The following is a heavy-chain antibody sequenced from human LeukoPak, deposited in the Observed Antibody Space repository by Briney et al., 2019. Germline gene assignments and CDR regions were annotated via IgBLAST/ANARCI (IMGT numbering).Heavy chain of an antibody. Sequence: PGGSLRLSCAASGFTFSSYAMHWVRQAPGKGLEWVAVISYDGSNKYYADSVKGRFTISRDNAKNSLYLQMNSLRAEDTAVYYCARQGYFDWFDAFDIWGQGTMVTVSS. J-gene: IGHJ3*02. CDR3: ARQGYFDWFDAFDI. CDR2: ISYDGSNK. V-gene: IGHV3-30-3*01. CDR1: GFTFSSYA. D-gene: IGHD3-9*01.